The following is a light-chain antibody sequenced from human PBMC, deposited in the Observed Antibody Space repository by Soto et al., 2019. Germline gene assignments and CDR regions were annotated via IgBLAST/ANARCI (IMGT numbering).Light chain of an antibody. Sequence: QSALTQPRSVSGSPGQSVAISCTGTSSVVGGYNYISWYQQHPGKAPKLIIYDVTKRPSGVPDRFSGSSSGNTASLTISGLQAEDEADYFCCSYAGRYSYVFGTGTKVTVL. J-gene: IGLJ1*01. CDR3: CSYAGRYSYV. V-gene: IGLV2-11*01. CDR2: DVT. CDR1: SSVVGGYNY.